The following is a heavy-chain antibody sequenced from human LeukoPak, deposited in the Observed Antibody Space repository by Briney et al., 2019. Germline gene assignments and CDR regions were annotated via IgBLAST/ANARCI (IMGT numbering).Heavy chain of an antibody. CDR1: GFTFSNYW. Sequence: GGSLRLSCAASGFTFSNYWMKWVRQAPGKGLEWVANMNQDGSERYYGESVKGRFTISRDNAKNSLYLQMNSLTAEDTAVYYCARDARGGSYGDYWGQGTLVTVSS. J-gene: IGHJ4*02. CDR2: MNQDGSER. V-gene: IGHV3-7*01. CDR3: ARDARGGSYGDY. D-gene: IGHD1-26*01.